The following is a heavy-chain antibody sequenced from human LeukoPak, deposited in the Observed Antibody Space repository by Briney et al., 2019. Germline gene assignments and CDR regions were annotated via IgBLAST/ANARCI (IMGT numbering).Heavy chain of an antibody. CDR2: ISYDGSNK. CDR1: GFTFSSYA. D-gene: IGHD2-2*01. CDR3: ATCSTTSCHAFDAFDI. V-gene: IGHV3-30*09. J-gene: IGHJ3*02. Sequence: GGSLRLSCAASGFTFSSYAMHWVRQAPGKGLEWVAVISYDGSNKYYADSVKGRFAISRDNSKNTLYLQMNSLRAEDTAVYYCATCSTTSCHAFDAFDIWGQGTMVTVSS.